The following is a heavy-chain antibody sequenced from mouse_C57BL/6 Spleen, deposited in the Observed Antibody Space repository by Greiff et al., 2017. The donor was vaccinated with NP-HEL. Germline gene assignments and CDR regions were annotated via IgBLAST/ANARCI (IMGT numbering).Heavy chain of an antibody. Sequence: EVHLVESGPGLVKPSQSLSLTCSVTGYSITSGYYWNWIRQFPGNKLEWMGYISYDGSNNYNPSLKNRISITRDTSKNQFFLKLNSVTTEDTATYYCARDYGSRYFDYWGQGTTLTVSS. D-gene: IGHD1-1*01. CDR2: ISYDGSN. J-gene: IGHJ2*01. V-gene: IGHV3-6*01. CDR1: GYSITSGYY. CDR3: ARDYGSRYFDY.